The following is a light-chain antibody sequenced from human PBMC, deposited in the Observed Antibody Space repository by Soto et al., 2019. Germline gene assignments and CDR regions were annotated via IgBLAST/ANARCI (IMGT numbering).Light chain of an antibody. CDR1: QSLLHSNGYNY. V-gene: IGKV2-28*01. Sequence: DIVMTQSPLSLPVTPVEPASISCRSSQSLLHSNGYNYLDWYLQKPGQSPQLLIYLGSNRASGVPDRFSGSGSGTDFTLKISRGEAEDVGVHYCMQALQTPPITFGQGTRLEIK. CDR2: LGS. J-gene: IGKJ5*01. CDR3: MQALQTPPIT.